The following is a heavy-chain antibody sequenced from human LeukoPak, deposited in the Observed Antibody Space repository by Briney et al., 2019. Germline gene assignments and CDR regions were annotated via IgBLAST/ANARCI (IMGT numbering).Heavy chain of an antibody. CDR3: ARDTPMIVVVINYYMDV. V-gene: IGHV3-21*01. D-gene: IGHD3-22*01. CDR2: ISSSSSYK. J-gene: IGHJ6*03. CDR1: GFTFSSYR. Sequence: GGSLRLSCAAPGFTFSSYRMNWVRQAPGKGLEWVSSISSSSSYKYYEDSVKGRFTISRDNAKNSLYLQLNSLRAEDTAVYYCARDTPMIVVVINYYMDVWGKGTTVTVSS.